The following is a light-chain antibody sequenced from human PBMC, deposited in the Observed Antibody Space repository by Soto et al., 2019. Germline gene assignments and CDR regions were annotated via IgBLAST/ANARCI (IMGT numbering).Light chain of an antibody. CDR3: SSYTSGSSHYV. CDR1: SSDVGISNL. Sequence: QSALTQPASVSGSPGQSITISCTGTSSDVGISNLVSWYQQHPGKAPKLMIYEGSKRPSGVSNRFSGSKSGNTASLTISGLQAEDEADYHCSSYTSGSSHYVFGTGTKLTVL. V-gene: IGLV2-14*02. J-gene: IGLJ1*01. CDR2: EGS.